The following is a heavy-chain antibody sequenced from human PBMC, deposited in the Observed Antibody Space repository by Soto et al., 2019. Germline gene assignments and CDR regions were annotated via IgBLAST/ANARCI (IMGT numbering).Heavy chain of an antibody. CDR2: IYYSGST. Sequence: QVQLQESGPGLVKPSQTLSLTCTVSGGSISSGGYYWSWIRRHPGKGLEWIGYIYYSGSTYYNPSLKSRVTISVDPAKNQFSLNLTSVTAADTAVYYCARVPFGSNGVTYFDYWGQGTLVTVSS. CDR1: GGSISSGGYY. J-gene: IGHJ4*02. D-gene: IGHD1-26*01. V-gene: IGHV4-31*03. CDR3: ARVPFGSNGVTYFDY.